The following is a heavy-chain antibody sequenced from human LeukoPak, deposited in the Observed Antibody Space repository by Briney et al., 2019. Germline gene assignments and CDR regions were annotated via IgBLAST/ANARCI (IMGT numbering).Heavy chain of an antibody. V-gene: IGHV4-4*07. Sequence: KPSETLSLTCTVPGGSISSYYWSWIRQPAGKGLEWIGRIYTSGSTNYNPSLKSRVTMSVDTSKNQFALKLSSVTAADTAVYYCARDHYYGSGSTFDYWGQGTLVTVSS. CDR2: IYTSGST. CDR1: GGSISSYY. J-gene: IGHJ4*02. D-gene: IGHD3-10*01. CDR3: ARDHYYGSGSTFDY.